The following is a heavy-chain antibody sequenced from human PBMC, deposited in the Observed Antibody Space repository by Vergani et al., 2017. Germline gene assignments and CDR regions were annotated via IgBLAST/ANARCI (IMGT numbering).Heavy chain of an antibody. CDR2: IQFDGSNQ. J-gene: IGHJ4*02. D-gene: IGHD3-16*01. Sequence: QVHLVESGGGVVQRGGSLRLSCATSGFTLGNYDMRWIRQGPGKGLDFVAFIQFDGSNQYYADSVKGRFPLSRDFSKNTLYLQMNSLRTDDTATYYCAKHFRGWGIDYWGQGTQVIVSS. CDR1: GFTLGNYD. V-gene: IGHV3-30*02. CDR3: AKHFRGWGIDY.